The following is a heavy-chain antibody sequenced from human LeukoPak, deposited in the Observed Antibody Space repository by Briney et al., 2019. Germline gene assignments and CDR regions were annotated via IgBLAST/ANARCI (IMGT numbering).Heavy chain of an antibody. J-gene: IGHJ6*02. D-gene: IGHD1-26*01. CDR3: ARRELWNGMDV. CDR1: GGSFSGYY. Sequence: SETLSLTCAVYGGSFSGYYWSWIRQPPGKGLEWIGEINHSGSTNYNPSLKSRVTISVDTSKNQFSLKLSSVTAADTAVYYRARRELWNGMDVWGQGTTVTVSS. V-gene: IGHV4-34*01. CDR2: INHSGST.